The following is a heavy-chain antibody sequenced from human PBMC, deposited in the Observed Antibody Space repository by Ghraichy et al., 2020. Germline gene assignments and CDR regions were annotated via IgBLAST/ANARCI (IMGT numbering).Heavy chain of an antibody. V-gene: IGHV4-39*01. J-gene: IGHJ3*02. Sequence: SETLSLTCTVSGGSISSSSYYWGWIRQPPGKGLEWIGSIYYSGSTYYNPSLKSRVTISVDTSKNQFSLKLSSVTAADTAVYYCARQGILSPLRYFDWREPQTDAFDIWGQGTMVTVSS. CDR1: GGSISSSSYY. CDR3: ARQGILSPLRYFDWREPQTDAFDI. D-gene: IGHD3-9*01. CDR2: IYYSGST.